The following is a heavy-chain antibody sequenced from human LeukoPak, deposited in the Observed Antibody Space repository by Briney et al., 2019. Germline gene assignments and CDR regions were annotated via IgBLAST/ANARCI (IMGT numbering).Heavy chain of an antibody. CDR1: GGSISSSSYY. D-gene: IGHD4-23*01. CDR2: IYYSGST. J-gene: IGHJ5*02. V-gene: IGHV4-39*07. CDR3: ARGGGYGGNRNWFDP. Sequence: SETLSLSCTVSGGSISSSSYYWGWIRQPPGKGLEWIGSIYYSGSTYYNPSLKSRVTISVDTSKNQFSLKLSSVTAADTAVYYCARGGGYGGNRNWFDPWGQGTLVTVSS.